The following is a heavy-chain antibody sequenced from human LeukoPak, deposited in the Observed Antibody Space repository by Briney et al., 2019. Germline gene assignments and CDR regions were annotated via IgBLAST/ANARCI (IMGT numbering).Heavy chain of an antibody. Sequence: SETLSLTCTVSGGSISSYYWSWIRQPPGKGLEWIGYIYYSGSANYHPSLKSRVTISVDTSKNRFSLRLSSVTAADTAVYYCARVTGYMVEDYFDYWGQGTLVTVSS. V-gene: IGHV4-59*01. CDR3: ARVTGYMVEDYFDY. J-gene: IGHJ4*02. D-gene: IGHD6-13*01. CDR2: IYYSGSA. CDR1: GGSISSYY.